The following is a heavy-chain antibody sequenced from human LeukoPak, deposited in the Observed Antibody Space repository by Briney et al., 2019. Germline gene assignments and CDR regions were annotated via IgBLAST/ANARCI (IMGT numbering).Heavy chain of an antibody. J-gene: IGHJ4*02. Sequence: GGSLRLSCAASGFTFSSYAIHWVRQAPGKGLEWVAVISYDGSNKYYTDSVKGRFTISRDNSKNTLYLQINSLRAEATAVYYCARDRSQRAYSYGPDGEWGQGTLVTVSS. D-gene: IGHD5-18*01. CDR1: GFTFSSYA. V-gene: IGHV3-30*10. CDR3: ARDRSQRAYSYGPDGE. CDR2: ISYDGSNK.